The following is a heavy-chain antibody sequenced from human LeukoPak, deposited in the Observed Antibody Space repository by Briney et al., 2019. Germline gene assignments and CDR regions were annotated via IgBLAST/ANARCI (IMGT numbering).Heavy chain of an antibody. D-gene: IGHD3-10*01. J-gene: IGHJ4*02. V-gene: IGHV1-18*01. CDR2: ISAYNGNT. CDR1: GYTFTSYG. CDR3: ARDSTVVASGSYYLPDFDY. Sequence: ASVKVSCKASGYTFTSYGISWVRQAAGQGLEWMGWISAYNGNTNYAQKLQGRVTMTTDTSTSTAYMELRSLRSDDTAVYYCARDSTVVASGSYYLPDFDYWGQGTLVTVSS.